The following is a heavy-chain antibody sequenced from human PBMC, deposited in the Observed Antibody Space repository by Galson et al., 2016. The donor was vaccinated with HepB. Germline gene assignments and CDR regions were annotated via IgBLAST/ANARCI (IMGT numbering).Heavy chain of an antibody. J-gene: IGHJ4*02. D-gene: IGHD1-1*01. CDR1: GFVFSNFG. Sequence: SLSLSCAASGFVFSNFGLSWVRQAPGKGLEWVASISTRRTTYYSDSVQGRFTISRDNSNNTLYLQMNGLRAEDTAVYYCAKERLVRRIFDNWGQGTLLTVSS. V-gene: IGHV3-23*01. CDR3: AKERLVRRIFDN. CDR2: ISTRRTT.